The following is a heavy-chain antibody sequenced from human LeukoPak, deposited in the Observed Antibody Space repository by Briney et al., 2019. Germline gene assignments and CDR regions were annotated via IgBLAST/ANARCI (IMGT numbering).Heavy chain of an antibody. CDR2: IRYDGSNK. CDR3: AKDGDIVVVPAAQPYYYYMDV. V-gene: IGHV3-30*02. CDR1: GFTFSSYG. D-gene: IGHD2-2*01. J-gene: IGHJ6*03. Sequence: GGSLRLSCATSGFTFSSYGMHWVRQAPGKGLEWVAFIRYDGSNKYYADSVKGRFTISRDNSKNTLYLQMNSLRAEDTAVYYCAKDGDIVVVPAAQPYYYYMDVWGKGTTVTVSS.